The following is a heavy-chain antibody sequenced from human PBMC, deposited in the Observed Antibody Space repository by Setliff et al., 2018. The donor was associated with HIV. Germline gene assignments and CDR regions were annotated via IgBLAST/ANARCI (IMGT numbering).Heavy chain of an antibody. CDR2: IKSKTDGGTA. D-gene: IGHD3-16*02. J-gene: IGHJ3*02. CDR3: TTRSYVWGSYRLFNAFDI. CDR1: GFTFSNAW. V-gene: IGHV3-15*01. Sequence: SLRLSCAASGFTFSNAWMSWVRQAPGKGLEWVGRIKSKTDGGTADYAAPVKGRFTISRDDSKNTLFLQMNSLKTEDTAVYYCTTRSYVWGSYRLFNAFDIWGQGTMVTVSS.